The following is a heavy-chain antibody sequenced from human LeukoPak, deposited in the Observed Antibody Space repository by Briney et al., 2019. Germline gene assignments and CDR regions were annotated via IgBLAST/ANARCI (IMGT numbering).Heavy chain of an antibody. CDR2: IYYSGST. J-gene: IGHJ2*01. V-gene: IGHV4-59*01. D-gene: IGHD3-22*01. CDR1: GGSISSYY. Sequence: SETLSLTCTVSGGSISSYYWSWIRQPPGKGLEWIGYIYYSGSTNYNPSLKSRVTISVDTSKNQFSLKLSSVTAADTAVYYCARAPRDYYDSSGYYGRIWYFDLWGRGTLATVSS. CDR3: ARAPRDYYDSSGYYGRIWYFDL.